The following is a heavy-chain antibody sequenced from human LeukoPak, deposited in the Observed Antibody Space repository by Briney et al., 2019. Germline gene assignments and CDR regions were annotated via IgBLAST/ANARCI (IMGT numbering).Heavy chain of an antibody. Sequence: PGRSLRPSCAASGFSFRTYAIHWVRQAPGKGLEWVAGISFDGSNNYYADSVKGRFTISRDNSRDTLYLQMTSLRPDDTAVYYCARGDSGGWIYYYGMDVWGKGTTVTVSS. CDR2: ISFDGSNN. CDR1: GFSFRTYA. D-gene: IGHD6-19*01. J-gene: IGHJ6*04. CDR3: ARGDSGGWIYYYGMDV. V-gene: IGHV3-30*04.